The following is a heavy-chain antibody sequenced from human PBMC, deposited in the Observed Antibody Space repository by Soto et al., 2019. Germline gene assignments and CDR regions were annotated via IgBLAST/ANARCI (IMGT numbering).Heavy chain of an antibody. V-gene: IGHV4-59*01. CDR3: ARDRTSVTWDFDL. Sequence: QVQLQESGPGLVEPSETLSLTCTVSGDSISSYYWSWIRQPPGQGLEWIGYIHYTGNTNHIHSLQRRVTISVDKSKNQFSLKLSAVTAADTAVYYCARDRTSVTWDFDLWGRGTLVSVSS. CDR1: GDSISSYY. D-gene: IGHD2-2*01. J-gene: IGHJ2*01. CDR2: IHYTGNT.